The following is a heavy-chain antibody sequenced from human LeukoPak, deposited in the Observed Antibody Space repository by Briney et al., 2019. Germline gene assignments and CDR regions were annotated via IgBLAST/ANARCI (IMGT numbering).Heavy chain of an antibody. V-gene: IGHV3-7*05. CDR3: AGDSPAGRTYFDY. CDR2: IKQDGSEK. D-gene: IGHD1-1*01. J-gene: IGHJ4*02. CDR1: GFTFSSYW. Sequence: GGSLRLSCAASGFTFSSYWMSWVRQAPGKGLEWVANIKQDGSEKYYVDSVKGRFTISRDNAKNSLYLQMNSLRAEDTAVYYCAGDSPAGRTYFDYWGQGTLVTVSS.